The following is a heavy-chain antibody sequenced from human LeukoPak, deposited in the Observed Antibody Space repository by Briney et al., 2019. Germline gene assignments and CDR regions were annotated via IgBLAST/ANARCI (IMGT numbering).Heavy chain of an antibody. CDR2: ISGDGGRT. V-gene: IGHV3-43*02. Sequence: PGGSLRLSCAASGFTFDDYAMHWVRQAPGKGLEWVSPISGDGGRTYYADSVKGRFTISRDNSKNSLYLQMNSLRTEDTALYYCAAYGSSWDYWGQGTLVTVSS. CDR1: GFTFDDYA. CDR3: AAYGSSWDY. D-gene: IGHD6-13*01. J-gene: IGHJ4*02.